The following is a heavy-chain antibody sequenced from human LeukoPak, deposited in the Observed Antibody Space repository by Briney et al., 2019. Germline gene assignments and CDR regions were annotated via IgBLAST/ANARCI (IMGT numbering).Heavy chain of an antibody. J-gene: IGHJ5*02. CDR2: INHSGST. V-gene: IGHV4-34*01. D-gene: IGHD2-2*01. CDR3: ARQGYCSSTSCYRSHWFDP. CDR1: GGSFSGYY. Sequence: SETPSLTCAVYGGSFSGYYWSWIRQPPGKGLEWIGEINHSGSTNYNPSLKSRVTISVDTSKNQFSLKLSSVTAADTAVYYCARQGYCSSTSCYRSHWFDPWGQGTLVTVSS.